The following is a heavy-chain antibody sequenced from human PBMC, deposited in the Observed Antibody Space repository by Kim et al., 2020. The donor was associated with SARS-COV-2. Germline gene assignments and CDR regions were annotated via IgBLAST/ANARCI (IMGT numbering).Heavy chain of an antibody. Sequence: GRFTISRDNSKNTVFLQMNSLRTEDTAVYYCAKGWNYFSGSGSFEPEFDYWGQGTLVTVSS. CDR3: AKGWNYFSGSGSFEPEFDY. V-gene: IGHV3-30*02. J-gene: IGHJ4*02. D-gene: IGHD3-10*01.